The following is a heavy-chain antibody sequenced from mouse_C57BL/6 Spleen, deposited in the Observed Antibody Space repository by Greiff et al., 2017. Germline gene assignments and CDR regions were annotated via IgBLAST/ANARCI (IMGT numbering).Heavy chain of an antibody. V-gene: IGHV2-9-1*01. Sequence: VKLMESGPGLVAPSQSLSITCTVSGFSLTSYAISWVRQPPGKGLEWLGVIWTGGGTNYNSALKSRLSISKDNSKSQVFLKMNSLQTDDTARYYCARNSYDYDFYAMDYWGQGTSVTVSS. CDR3: ARNSYDYDFYAMDY. D-gene: IGHD2-4*01. CDR2: IWTGGGT. CDR1: GFSLTSYA. J-gene: IGHJ4*01.